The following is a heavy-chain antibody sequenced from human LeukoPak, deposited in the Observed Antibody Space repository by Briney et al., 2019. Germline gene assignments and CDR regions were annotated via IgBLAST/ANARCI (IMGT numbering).Heavy chain of an antibody. CDR3: ARYSSSSGGASHYFDY. Sequence: PGGSLRLSCAVSGFSLRSYWMHWVRQAPGKGLVWVSRISGDGSMTNYADSVKGRFTISRDNAKNTVYLQMSSLRAEDTAVYYCARYSSSSGGASHYFDYWGQGTLVTVSS. J-gene: IGHJ4*02. CDR1: GFSLRSYW. CDR2: ISGDGSMT. V-gene: IGHV3-74*01. D-gene: IGHD6-6*01.